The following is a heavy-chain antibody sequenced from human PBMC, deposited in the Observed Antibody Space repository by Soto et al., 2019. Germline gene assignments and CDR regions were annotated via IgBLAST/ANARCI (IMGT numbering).Heavy chain of an antibody. CDR2: IYYSGST. D-gene: IGHD6-25*01. V-gene: IGHV4-30-4*01. CDR3: ASGYRSPSGGMDV. J-gene: IGHJ6*02. CDR1: GGAINGGDYH. Sequence: SETLSLTVTVSGGAINGGDYHWTSIRQTPGKGLEWIGAIYYSGSTSYHPSHKRRLRISANTSKHPFSLKLTSVTPAPTAVYDCASGYRSPSGGMDVWGQGATVTVSS.